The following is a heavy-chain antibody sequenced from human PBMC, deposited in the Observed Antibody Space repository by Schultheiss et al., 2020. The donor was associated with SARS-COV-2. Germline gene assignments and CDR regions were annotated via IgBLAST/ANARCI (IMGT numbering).Heavy chain of an antibody. J-gene: IGHJ2*01. Sequence: GGSLRLSCAASGFTFSSYAMHWVRQAPGKGLEWVAVISYDGSNKYYADSVKGRFTISRDNSKNTLYLQMNSLRAEDTAVYFCARDADLDPDYGDSSGPPFSSSYSYFDLWGRGTLVTVSS. V-gene: IGHV3-30*07. CDR3: ARDADLDPDYGDSSGPPFSSSYSYFDL. CDR1: GFTFSSYA. D-gene: IGHD3-22*01. CDR2: ISYDGSNK.